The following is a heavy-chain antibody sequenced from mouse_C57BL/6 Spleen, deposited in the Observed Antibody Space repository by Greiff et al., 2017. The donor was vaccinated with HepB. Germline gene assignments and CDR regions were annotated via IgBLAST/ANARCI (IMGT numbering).Heavy chain of an antibody. J-gene: IGHJ2*01. D-gene: IGHD1-1*01. V-gene: IGHV14-1*01. CDR2: IDPEDGDT. Sequence: VQLQQSGAELVRPGASVKLSCTASGFNIKDYYMHWVKQRPEQGLEWIGSIDPEDGDTEYAPKFQGKATMTADTSSNTAYLQLSSLTSEDTAVYYCTSITTVPYYFDYWGQGTTLTVSS. CDR1: GFNIKDYY. CDR3: TSITTVPYYFDY.